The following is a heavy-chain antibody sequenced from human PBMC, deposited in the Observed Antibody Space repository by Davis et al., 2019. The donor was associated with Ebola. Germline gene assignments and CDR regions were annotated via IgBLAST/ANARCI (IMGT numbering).Heavy chain of an antibody. CDR2: IYYSGST. D-gene: IGHD1-1*01. CDR3: ARDVLTSNDGDWFDP. V-gene: IGHV4-31*03. J-gene: IGHJ5*02. Sequence: LRLSCTVSGGSISSGGYNWSWIRQHPGKGLEWIGYIYYSGSTYYNPSLKSRVTISVDTSKNQFSLKLSSVTAADTAVYYCARDVLTSNDGDWFDPWGQGTLVTVSS. CDR1: GGSISSGGYN.